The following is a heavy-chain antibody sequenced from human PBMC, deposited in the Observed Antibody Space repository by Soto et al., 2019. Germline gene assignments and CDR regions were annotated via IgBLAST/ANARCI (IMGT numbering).Heavy chain of an antibody. CDR3: ARDGIAWH. CDR1: GFTFGDYT. V-gene: IGHV3-43*01. CDR2: ITWDGINI. Sequence: EVQLVESGGGVVQPGGSLRLSCTASGFTFGDYTMHWVRQAPGKGQEWVSLITWDGINIEYADSVRGRFTISRDNSKNSLYLQMNGLRHEDTAFYYCARDGIAWHWGQGTLVTVSS. J-gene: IGHJ4*02.